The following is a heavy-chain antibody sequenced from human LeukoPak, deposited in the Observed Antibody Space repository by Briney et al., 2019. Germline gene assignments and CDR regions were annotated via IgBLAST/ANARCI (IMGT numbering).Heavy chain of an antibody. CDR3: ARSYNSAWQLDY. Sequence: GESLKISCKGSGYSFTNNYWIAWVRQMPGKGLECMGVIYPGDSDTRYGPSFQGQVTISVDKSISTAYLQWSSLKASDTAMYYCARSYNSAWQLDYWGQGTLVTVSS. CDR1: GYSFTNNYW. D-gene: IGHD2/OR15-2a*01. J-gene: IGHJ4*02. CDR2: IYPGDSDT. V-gene: IGHV5-51*01.